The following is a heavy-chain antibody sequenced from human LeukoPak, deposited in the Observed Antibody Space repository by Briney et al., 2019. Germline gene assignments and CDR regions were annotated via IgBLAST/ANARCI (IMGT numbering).Heavy chain of an antibody. CDR3: IGYSSGWSSSLDY. Sequence: GGSLRLSCTASGFTFGDYAMSWVRQAPGKGLEWVGFIRSKAYGGTTEYAASVKGRFTISRDDSKSIAYLQMNSLKTEDTAVYYCIGYSSGWSSSLDYWGQGTLVTVSS. CDR2: IRSKAYGGTT. V-gene: IGHV3-49*04. D-gene: IGHD6-19*01. CDR1: GFTFGDYA. J-gene: IGHJ4*02.